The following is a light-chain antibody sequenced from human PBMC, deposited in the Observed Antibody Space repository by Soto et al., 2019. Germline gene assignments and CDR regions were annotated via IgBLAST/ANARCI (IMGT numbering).Light chain of an antibody. CDR2: GAS. J-gene: IGKJ4*01. CDR3: QHYGSSPPRT. V-gene: IGKV3-20*01. CDR1: QSVNSIF. Sequence: EFVLTQSPGTLSLSPGESATLSCRASQSVNSIFLAWYQQRPGQAPRLLIYGASSRASGIPDRFSGSGSGTDFTLTISRPEPEDFAVYYCQHYGSSPPRTFGGGTKVDIK.